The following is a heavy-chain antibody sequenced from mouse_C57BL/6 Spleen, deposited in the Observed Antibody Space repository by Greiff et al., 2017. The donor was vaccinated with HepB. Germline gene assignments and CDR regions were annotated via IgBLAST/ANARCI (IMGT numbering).Heavy chain of an antibody. D-gene: IGHD2-12*01. V-gene: IGHV1-55*01. Sequence: QVQLQQPGAELVKPGASVKMSCKASGYTFTSYWITWVKQRPGQGLEWIGDIYPGSGSTNYNEKFKSKATLTVDTSSSTAYMQLSSLTSEDSAVYDFTYSEQPIYCAMDYWGQGTSVTVSS. J-gene: IGHJ4*01. CDR1: GYTFTSYW. CDR2: IYPGSGST. CDR3: TYSEQPIYCAMDY.